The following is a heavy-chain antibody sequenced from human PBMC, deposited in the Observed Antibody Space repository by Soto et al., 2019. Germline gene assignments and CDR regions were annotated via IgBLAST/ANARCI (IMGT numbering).Heavy chain of an antibody. J-gene: IGHJ3*02. V-gene: IGHV3-30*18. D-gene: IGHD2-2*01. CDR2: ISYDGSNK. CDR1: GFTFSSYG. Sequence: QVQLVESGGGVVQPGRSLRLSCAASGFTFSSYGMHWVRQAPGKGLEWVAVISYDGSNKYYADSEKGRFTISRDNSKNTLYLQMNSLRAEDTAVYYCAKFTGRILGYCSSTSCYDAFDIWGQGTMVTVSS. CDR3: AKFTGRILGYCSSTSCYDAFDI.